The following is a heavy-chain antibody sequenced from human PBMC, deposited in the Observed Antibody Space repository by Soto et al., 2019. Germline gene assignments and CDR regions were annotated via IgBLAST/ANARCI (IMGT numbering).Heavy chain of an antibody. D-gene: IGHD5-18*01. J-gene: IGHJ5*02. CDR3: ARHFGRGYSYGYGWFDP. V-gene: IGHV4-59*08. Sequence: PSETLSLTCTVSGGSISSYYWSWIRQPPGKGLEWIGYIYYSGGTNYNPSLKSRVTISVDTSKNQFSLKLSSVTAADTAVYYCARHFGRGYSYGYGWFDPWGQGTLVTVSS. CDR2: IYYSGGT. CDR1: GGSISSYY.